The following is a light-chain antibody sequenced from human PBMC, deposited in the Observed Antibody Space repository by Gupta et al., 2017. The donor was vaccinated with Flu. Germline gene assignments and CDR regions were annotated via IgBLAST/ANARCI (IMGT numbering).Light chain of an antibody. CDR2: QDD. J-gene: IGLJ1*01. CDR3: QAWDNNILYV. V-gene: IGLV3-1*01. CDR1: HWGEKY. Sequence: SYELSQPLSVSVSPGQTASITCSADHWGEKYVSWSHQKTGQSPLFRIYQDDRRTARMPGRFSGSNSGNTATLTISGTQALEGADYYCQAWDNNILYVFGTGTKVTVL.